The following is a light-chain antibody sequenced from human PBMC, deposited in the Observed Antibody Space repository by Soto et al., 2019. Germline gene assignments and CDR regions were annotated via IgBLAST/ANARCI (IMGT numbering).Light chain of an antibody. CDR2: EVT. CDR1: SSDVGGYNF. V-gene: IGLV2-8*01. Sequence: QSALTQPPSASGSPGQSVTISCTGTSSDVGGYNFVSWYQQHPGKVPKPVIYEVTKRPSGVPDRFPGSKSGNTASLTVSGLLPDDEADYYCSSFGGGNKVLFGGGTKLTVL. J-gene: IGLJ3*02. CDR3: SSFGGGNKVL.